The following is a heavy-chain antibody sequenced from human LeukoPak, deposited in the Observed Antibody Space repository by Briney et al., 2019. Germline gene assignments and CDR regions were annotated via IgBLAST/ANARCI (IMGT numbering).Heavy chain of an antibody. V-gene: IGHV4-39*01. CDR3: ARQLRIAAAPYYFDY. CDR1: GGSISSSSYY. Sequence: SETLSLTCTVSGGSISSSSYYWGWIRQPPGKGLEWVGSMYYSGNTYYNPSLKSRVTISVDTSKNQFSLKLSSVTAADTAVYYCARQLRIAAAPYYFDYWGQGTLVTVSS. D-gene: IGHD6-13*01. J-gene: IGHJ4*02. CDR2: MYYSGNT.